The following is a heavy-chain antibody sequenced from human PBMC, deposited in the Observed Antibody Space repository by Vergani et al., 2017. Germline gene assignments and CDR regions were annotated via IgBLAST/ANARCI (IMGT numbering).Heavy chain of an antibody. CDR2: IYDSRNN. D-gene: IGHD6-6*01. CDR3: ARHLRQLARNDVFEI. Sequence: QLQLQESGPRLVKPSETLSLTCSLSGMSISNNNYYWGWIRQPPGKGLEWIGSIYDSRNNNYSPSLKSRVSISVDTSKNQFSLNLTSVTAADTAVYYGARHLRQLARNDVFEIWGHGTLVTVSS. V-gene: IGHV4-39*01. CDR1: GMSISNNNYY. J-gene: IGHJ3*02.